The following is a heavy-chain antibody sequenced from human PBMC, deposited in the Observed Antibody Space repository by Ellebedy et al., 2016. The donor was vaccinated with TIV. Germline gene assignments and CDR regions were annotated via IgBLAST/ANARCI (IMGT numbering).Heavy chain of an antibody. CDR2: INHSGST. J-gene: IGHJ4*02. CDR1: GGSFSGYY. Sequence: MPSETLSLTCAVYGGSFSGYYWSWIRQPPGKGLEWIGEINHSGSTNYNPSLKSRVTISVDTSKNQFSLKLSPVTAEDTAVYYCAKFPSVTTPGVDFWGQGTLVTVSS. D-gene: IGHD4-17*01. V-gene: IGHV4-34*01. CDR3: AKFPSVTTPGVDF.